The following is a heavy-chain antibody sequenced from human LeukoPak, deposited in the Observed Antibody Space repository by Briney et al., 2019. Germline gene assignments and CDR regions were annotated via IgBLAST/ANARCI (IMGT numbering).Heavy chain of an antibody. V-gene: IGHV4-34*01. D-gene: IGHD3-9*01. CDR2: INHSGST. Sequence: PSETLSLTCAVYGGSFSGYYWSWIRQPPGKGLEWIGEINHSGSTNYNPSLKSRVTISVDTSKNQFSLKLSSVTAADTAVYCCARRTSLRYFDWSYRNWGQGTLVTVSS. J-gene: IGHJ4*02. CDR1: GGSFSGYY. CDR3: ARRTSLRYFDWSYRN.